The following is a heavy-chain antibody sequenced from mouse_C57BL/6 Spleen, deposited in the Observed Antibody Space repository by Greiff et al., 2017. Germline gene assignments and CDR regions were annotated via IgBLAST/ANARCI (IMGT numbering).Heavy chain of an antibody. Sequence: EVQLQQSGPELVKPGASVKMSCKASGYTFPDYNMHWVKQSHGKSLEWIGYINPNNGGTSYNQKFKGKATLTVNKSSSTAYMELRSLTSEDSAVYYCARGGVTTVVAPYYAMDYWGQGTSVTVSS. CDR1: GYTFPDYN. CDR3: ARGGVTTVVAPYYAMDY. J-gene: IGHJ4*01. V-gene: IGHV1-22*01. CDR2: INPNNGGT. D-gene: IGHD1-1*01.